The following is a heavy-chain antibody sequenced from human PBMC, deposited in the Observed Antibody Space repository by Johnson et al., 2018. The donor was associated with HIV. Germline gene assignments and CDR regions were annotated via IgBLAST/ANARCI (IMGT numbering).Heavy chain of an antibody. D-gene: IGHD1-26*01. J-gene: IGHJ3*02. CDR3: TTIGIHSGSFDGDQSDAFDI. Sequence: QVQLVESGGGVVQPGRSLRLSCAASGFTFSSYAMHWVRQAPGKGLEWVAVIYSGGSTYYADSVQGRFTTSRDNSKNTLYLQMNRLRAEDTAVYYCTTIGIHSGSFDGDQSDAFDIWGQGTMVTVSS. CDR1: GFTFSSYA. CDR2: IYSGGST. V-gene: IGHV3-NL1*01.